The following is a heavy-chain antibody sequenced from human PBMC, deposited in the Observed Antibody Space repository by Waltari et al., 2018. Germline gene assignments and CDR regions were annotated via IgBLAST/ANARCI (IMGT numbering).Heavy chain of an antibody. V-gene: IGHV4-39*07. Sequence: QLQLQESGPGLVKPQETLHLTCTVPGGAISSSRYYWGWIRQPPGKGLVWIGSIYYSGSTYYNPSLKSRVTISVDTSKHQFSLKLSSVTAAYTAVYYCARVYSSSLRAFDIWGQGTMVTVSS. J-gene: IGHJ3*02. CDR2: IYYSGST. CDR1: GGAISSSRYY. D-gene: IGHD6-13*01. CDR3: ARVYSSSLRAFDI.